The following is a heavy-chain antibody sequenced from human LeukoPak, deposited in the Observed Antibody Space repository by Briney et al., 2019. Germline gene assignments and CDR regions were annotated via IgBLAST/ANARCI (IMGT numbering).Heavy chain of an antibody. Sequence: GGSLRLSCAASGFTFSSYSMNWVRQAPGKGLEWVSSISSSSSYIYYADSVKGRFTISRDNAKNSLYLQMNSLRAEDTAVYYCARESDGSGSYWDYWGQGTLVTVSS. CDR2: ISSSSSYI. D-gene: IGHD3-10*01. CDR1: GFTFSSYS. CDR3: ARESDGSGSYWDY. V-gene: IGHV3-21*01. J-gene: IGHJ4*02.